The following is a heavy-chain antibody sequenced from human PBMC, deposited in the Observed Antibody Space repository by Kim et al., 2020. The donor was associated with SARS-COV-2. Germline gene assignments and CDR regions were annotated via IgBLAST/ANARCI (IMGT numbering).Heavy chain of an antibody. D-gene: IGHD3-3*01. V-gene: IGHV3-9*01. CDR1: GFTFGDYA. CDR3: AKDRDYDFWSGYSV. Sequence: GGSLRLSCAASGFTFGDYAMHWVRQAPGKGLEWVSGISWNSGSIGYADSVKGRFTISRDNAKNSLYLQMNSLRAEDTALYYCAKDRDYDFWSGYSVWGQGTLVTVSS. CDR2: ISWNSGSI. J-gene: IGHJ4*02.